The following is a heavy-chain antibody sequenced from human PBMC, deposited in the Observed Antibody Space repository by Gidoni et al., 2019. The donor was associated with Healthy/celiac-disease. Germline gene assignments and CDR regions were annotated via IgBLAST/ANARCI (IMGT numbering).Heavy chain of an antibody. V-gene: IGHV3-66*02. CDR3: AREWVAVAGTGWFDP. D-gene: IGHD6-19*01. CDR1: GFTVSSNY. CDR2: IYSGGST. Sequence: EVQLVESGGGLVQPGGSLSLSCAASGFTVSSNYMSWVRQAPGKGLEWVSVIYSGGSTYYADSVKGRFTISRDNSKNTLYLQMNSLRAEDTAVYYCAREWVAVAGTGWFDPWGQGTLVTVSS. J-gene: IGHJ5*02.